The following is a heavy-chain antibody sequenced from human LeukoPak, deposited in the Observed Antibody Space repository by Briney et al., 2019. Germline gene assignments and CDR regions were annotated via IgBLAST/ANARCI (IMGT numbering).Heavy chain of an antibody. J-gene: IGHJ4*02. D-gene: IGHD6-19*01. Sequence: GGSLRLSCAASGFTFSSYAMHWVRQAPGKGLEWVAVMSYDGSNKYYADSVKGRFTISRDNSKNTLYLQMDSLRAEDTALYYCGRDLSGWYGPDYWGQGTLVTVSS. CDR1: GFTFSSYA. CDR2: MSYDGSNK. CDR3: GRDLSGWYGPDY. V-gene: IGHV3-30*04.